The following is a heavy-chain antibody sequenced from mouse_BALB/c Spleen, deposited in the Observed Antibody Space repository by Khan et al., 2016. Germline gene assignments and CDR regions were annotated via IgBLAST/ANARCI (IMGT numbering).Heavy chain of an antibody. Sequence: EVKLEESGGGLVQPGGSMKLSCVASGFTFSNYWMNWVRQSPEKGLEWVAEIRLKSNNYATHYAESVKGRFTISRDDSKSSVYLQMNNLRAEDTGIYYCTSGDYWGQGTTLTVSS. V-gene: IGHV6-6*02. CDR1: GFTFSNYW. J-gene: IGHJ2*01. CDR3: TSGDY. CDR2: IRLKSNNYAT.